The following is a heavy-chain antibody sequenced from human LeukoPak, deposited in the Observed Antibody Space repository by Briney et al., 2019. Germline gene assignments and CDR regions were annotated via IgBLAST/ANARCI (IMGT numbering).Heavy chain of an antibody. D-gene: IGHD3-10*01. CDR3: ARDSSPNYYGSGRGFDY. CDR2: IYSGGST. J-gene: IGHJ4*02. Sequence: GGSLRLSCAASGFTVSSNYMSWVRQAPGKGLEWVSVIYSGGSTYYADSVKGRFTISRDNSKNTLYLQMNSLRAEDTAVYYCARDSSPNYYGSGRGFDYWGQGTLVTVSS. CDR1: GFTVSSNY. V-gene: IGHV3-66*01.